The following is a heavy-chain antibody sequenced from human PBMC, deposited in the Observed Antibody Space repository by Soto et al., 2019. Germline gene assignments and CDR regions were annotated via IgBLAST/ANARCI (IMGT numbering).Heavy chain of an antibody. V-gene: IGHV1-69*13. J-gene: IGHJ6*02. Sequence: ASVKVSCKTSGYTFTNYGISWVRQAPGQGLEWMGGITPIFGTANYAQKFQGRVTITADESTSTAYMELSSLRSEDTAVYYCARGLVPAAMSLYYYYGMDVWGQGTTVTVSS. CDR2: ITPIFGTA. CDR1: GYTFTNYG. CDR3: ARGLVPAAMSLYYYYGMDV. D-gene: IGHD2-2*01.